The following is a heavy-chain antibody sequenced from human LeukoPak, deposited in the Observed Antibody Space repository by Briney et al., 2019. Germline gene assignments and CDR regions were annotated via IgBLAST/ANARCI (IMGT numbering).Heavy chain of an antibody. Sequence: SVKVSCKASGGTFSSFIITWVRQAPAQGLGWMGRIIPFFGPSTLALKCQGRVKISADNSTNTAHMGLTGVTSEDTARYFCCLAPKIFPQLDLWGQGTLVSVSS. D-gene: IGHD3-9*01. J-gene: IGHJ5*02. CDR1: GGTFSSFI. V-gene: IGHV1-69*08. CDR2: IIPFFGPS. CDR3: CLAPKIFPQLDL.